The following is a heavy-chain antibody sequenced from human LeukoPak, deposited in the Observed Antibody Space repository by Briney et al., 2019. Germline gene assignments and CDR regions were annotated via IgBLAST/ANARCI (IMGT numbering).Heavy chain of an antibody. V-gene: IGHV4-59*01. CDR1: GGSNSGNY. CDR3: ARDLGYCSGGSCYSAGYFDY. Sequence: SETLSLTCAVSGGSNSGNYWSWIRQPPGKGLEWIGYIYYSGSTNYNPSLKSRVTISVDTSKNQFSLKLSSVTAADTAVYYCARDLGYCSGGSCYSAGYFDYWGQGTLVTVSS. CDR2: IYYSGST. J-gene: IGHJ4*02. D-gene: IGHD2-15*01.